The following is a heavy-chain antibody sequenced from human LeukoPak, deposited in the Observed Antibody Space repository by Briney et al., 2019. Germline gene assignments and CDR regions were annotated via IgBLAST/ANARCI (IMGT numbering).Heavy chain of an antibody. CDR1: GGSISSHY. Sequence: SETLSLTCTVSGGSISSHYWSWLRQPPGKGLEWIGYIYYSGSTNYNPSLKSRVTISVDTSKNQFSLKLSSVTAADTAVYYCARERELRGFDYWGQGTLVTVSS. CDR3: ARERELRGFDY. D-gene: IGHD1-26*01. CDR2: IYYSGST. J-gene: IGHJ4*02. V-gene: IGHV4-59*11.